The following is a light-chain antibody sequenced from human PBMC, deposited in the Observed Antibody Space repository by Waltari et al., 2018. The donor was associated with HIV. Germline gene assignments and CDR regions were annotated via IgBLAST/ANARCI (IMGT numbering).Light chain of an antibody. CDR1: QSISTN. CDR3: QQRNSWPLT. V-gene: IGKV3-11*01. Sequence: EIVLTQSPATLSLSPGERATLSCRASQSISTNLAWYQQKPGQAPRLLIYDASNRATGIPARFSGSGSGTDFTLTISSLEPEDFAVYYCQQRNSWPLTFGGGTKAEIK. CDR2: DAS. J-gene: IGKJ4*01.